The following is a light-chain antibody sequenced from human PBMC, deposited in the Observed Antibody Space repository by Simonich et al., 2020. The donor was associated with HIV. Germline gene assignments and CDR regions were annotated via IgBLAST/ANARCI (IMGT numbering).Light chain of an antibody. Sequence: SYELTQSPSLSVSPGQTANITCSGERLGDKYVSWYQQKPGQTPVLVIYHNTKRPSGIPERLSGSNSWNTASLTIGGTQAMDEADYYCQAWDNNNVIFGGGTKLTVL. CDR2: HNT. CDR3: QAWDNNNVI. CDR1: RLGDKY. J-gene: IGLJ2*01. V-gene: IGLV3-1*01.